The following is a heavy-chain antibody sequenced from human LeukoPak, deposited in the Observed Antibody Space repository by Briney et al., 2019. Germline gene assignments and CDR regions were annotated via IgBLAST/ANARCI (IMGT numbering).Heavy chain of an antibody. Sequence: ASVKVSCKASGSTFTDYYMHWVRRAPGQGLEWMGWINPNSAGTNYAQNFEGRVTMTRDTSISTAYMELSRLISDDTAVYYCARDRTSANAFDFWGQGTMVTVSS. CDR3: ARDRTSANAFDF. CDR1: GSTFTDYY. CDR2: INPNSAGT. D-gene: IGHD2-15*01. J-gene: IGHJ3*01. V-gene: IGHV1-2*02.